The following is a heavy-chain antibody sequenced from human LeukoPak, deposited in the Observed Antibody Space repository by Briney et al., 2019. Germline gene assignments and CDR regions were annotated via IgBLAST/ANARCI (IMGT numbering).Heavy chain of an antibody. Sequence: KPSETLSLTCTVSGGSISSYYWSWIRQPAGKGLEWIGRIYTSGSTNYNPSLKSRVTMPVDTSKNQFSLKLSSVTAADTAVYYCARDQSLCTNGVCSTTLDYWGQGTLVTVSS. CDR1: GGSISSYY. V-gene: IGHV4-4*07. CDR3: ARDQSLCTNGVCSTTLDY. D-gene: IGHD2-8*01. J-gene: IGHJ4*02. CDR2: IYTSGST.